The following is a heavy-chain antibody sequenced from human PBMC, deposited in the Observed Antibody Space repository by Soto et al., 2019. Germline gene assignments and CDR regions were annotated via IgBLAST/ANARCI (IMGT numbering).Heavy chain of an antibody. CDR1: GFTFSNAW. J-gene: IGHJ4*02. D-gene: IGHD1-1*01. V-gene: IGHV3-15*01. CDR3: TTGSTSTTNY. Sequence: PGGSLRLSCAASGFTFSNAWLSCVRPAPGKELECVGRIKSKTDGGTTDYTAPVKGRFTISRDDSKNTLYLQMNSLKIEDTAVYYCTTGSTSTTNYWGRGTLVTVSS. CDR2: IKSKTDGGTT.